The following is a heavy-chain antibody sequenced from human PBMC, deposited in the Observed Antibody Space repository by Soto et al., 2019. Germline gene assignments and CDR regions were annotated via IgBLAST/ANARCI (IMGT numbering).Heavy chain of an antibody. Sequence: QVQLGESGPGLLKPSGTRSPTGVVSGASISSLYWWPWVRQPPGKRLVWIGQIYLTGTTNYNPSLESRVAMSVDKTNNEFSLKLTSVSAADTAVYYCTTLPPRIVVKVTEIPTWGRGTLVTVSS. CDR1: GASISSLYW. CDR3: TTLPPRIVVKVTEIPT. D-gene: IGHD2-15*01. V-gene: IGHV4-4*02. CDR2: IYLTGTT. J-gene: IGHJ5*02.